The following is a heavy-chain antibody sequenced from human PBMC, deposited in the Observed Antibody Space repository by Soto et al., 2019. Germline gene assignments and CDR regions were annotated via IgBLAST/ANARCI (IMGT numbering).Heavy chain of an antibody. CDR2: IYYSGST. CDR3: ATIPATTILTDY. V-gene: IGHV4-39*01. D-gene: IGHD2-2*02. Sequence: PSETLSLTCAVSGGSISSGGYYWSWIRQHPGTGLEWIGSIYYSGSTYYNPSLKSRVTISVDTSKNQFSLKLSSVTAADTAVYYCATIPATTILTDYWGQGALVTVSS. CDR1: GGSISSGGYY. J-gene: IGHJ4*02.